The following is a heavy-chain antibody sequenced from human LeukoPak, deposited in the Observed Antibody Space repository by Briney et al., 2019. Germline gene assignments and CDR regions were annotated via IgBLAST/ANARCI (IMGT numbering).Heavy chain of an antibody. D-gene: IGHD1-14*01. J-gene: IGHJ4*02. CDR1: GFTFSTYG. CDR3: AKEYSVRNQFDY. Sequence: GGPLRLSCAASGFTFSTYGMNWVRQAPGKGLGWVSAISAGGGNTYYADSVKGRFTISRDNSKNTLFLEMNSLRAEDTAVYYCAKEYSVRNQFDYWGQGTLVAVSS. V-gene: IGHV3-23*01. CDR2: ISAGGGNT.